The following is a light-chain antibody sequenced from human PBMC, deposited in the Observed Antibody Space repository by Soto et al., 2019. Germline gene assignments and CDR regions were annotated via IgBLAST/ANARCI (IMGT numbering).Light chain of an antibody. CDR2: GAS. CDR3: QQYSSSPLT. Sequence: EIVFRQSPGTLSLSPGERATLSCRASQSVSSIYLAWYQQRPGQAPRLLIYGASIRSTGIPDRFSGSASGTDFTLTISRLEPEDFAVYYCQQYSSSPLTFGGGTKVDI. CDR1: QSVSSIY. V-gene: IGKV3-20*01. J-gene: IGKJ4*01.